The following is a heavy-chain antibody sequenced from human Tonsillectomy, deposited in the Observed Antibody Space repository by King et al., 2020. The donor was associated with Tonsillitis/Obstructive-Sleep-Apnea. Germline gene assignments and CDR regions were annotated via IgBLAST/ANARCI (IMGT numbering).Heavy chain of an antibody. CDR3: AALQYRYYYYYMDG. D-gene: IGHD4-11*01. J-gene: IGHJ6*03. V-gene: IGHV1-46*01. CDR1: GYTFTSYY. CDR2: INPSGGST. Sequence: QLVQSGAEVKKPGASVKVSCKASGYTFTSYYMHWVRQAPGQGLEWMGIINPSGGSTSYAQKFQGRVTTTRDTTTSTVYMELSSLRSEATAVYYCAALQYRYYYYYMDGWGEGTTVTVS.